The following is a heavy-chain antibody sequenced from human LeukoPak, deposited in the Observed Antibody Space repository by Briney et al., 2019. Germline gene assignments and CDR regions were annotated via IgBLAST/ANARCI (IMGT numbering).Heavy chain of an antibody. CDR2: IYYTGST. CDR3: ARHPNRSYFDY. J-gene: IGHJ4*02. Sequence: KASETLSLTCTVSCGSISSSGYYWDWIRQPPGKGLEWIGAIYYTGSTYYNPSLKSRVTISGDTSKNQFSLKLTSVTAADTAVYYCARHPNRSYFDYWGQGTLVIVSS. V-gene: IGHV4-39*01. CDR1: CGSISSSGYY. D-gene: IGHD1-14*01.